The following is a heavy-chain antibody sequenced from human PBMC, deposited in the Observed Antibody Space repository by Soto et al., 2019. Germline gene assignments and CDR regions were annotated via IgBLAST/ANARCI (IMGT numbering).Heavy chain of an antibody. D-gene: IGHD3-3*01. V-gene: IGHV4-39*01. CDR3: AHLDSSEYFHP. J-gene: IGHJ1*01. Sequence: SETLSLTCSVSGGSISSSTYFWGWIRQPPGQGLEWIGSIYYSGNTLYNPSFKSRVTMSVDTAKNQYSLKLTAVTDADTAVYYCAHLDSSEYFHPWGQGTLVTVSS. CDR2: IYYSGNT. CDR1: GGSISSSTYF.